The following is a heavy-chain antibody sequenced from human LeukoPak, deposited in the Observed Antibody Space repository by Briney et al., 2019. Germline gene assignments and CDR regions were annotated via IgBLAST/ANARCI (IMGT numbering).Heavy chain of an antibody. J-gene: IGHJ5*02. CDR3: ARVDPLWSGYDYGWFDP. CDR2: IYTSGST. D-gene: IGHD5-12*01. CDR1: GGSLSSGSYY. Sequence: SQTLSLTCTVSGGSLSSGSYYWSWIRQPAGKGLEWLGRIYTSGSTNYNPSLKSRVTISVDTSKNQFSLKLSSVTAADTAVYYCARVDPLWSGYDYGWFDPWGQGTLVTVSS. V-gene: IGHV4-61*02.